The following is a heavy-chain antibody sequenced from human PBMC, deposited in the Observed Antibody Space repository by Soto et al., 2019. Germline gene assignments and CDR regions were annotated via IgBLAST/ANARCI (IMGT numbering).Heavy chain of an antibody. CDR3: AREHCSSTSCSSH. J-gene: IGHJ4*02. Sequence: SVKVSCKASGGTFSSYAISWVRQAPGQGLEWMGGIIPIFGTANYAQKFQGRVTITADESTSTAYTELSSLRSEDTAVYYCAREHCSSTSCSSHWGQGTLVTVSS. V-gene: IGHV1-69*13. CDR2: IIPIFGTA. D-gene: IGHD2-2*01. CDR1: GGTFSSYA.